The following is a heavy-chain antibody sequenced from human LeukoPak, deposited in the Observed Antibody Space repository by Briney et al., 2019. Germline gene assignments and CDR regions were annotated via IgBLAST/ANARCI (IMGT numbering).Heavy chain of an antibody. CDR3: ATNGYYCMDV. D-gene: IGHD2-8*01. CDR1: GGSFSGYY. CDR2: INHSGST. J-gene: IGHJ6*03. V-gene: IGHV4-34*01. Sequence: PSETLSPTCAVYGGSFSGYYWTWIRQPPGKGLEWIGEINHSGSTNYNPSLKSRVTISVDTSQNQFSLKVNSLTAADTAVYYCATNGYYCMDVWGKGTTVTVSS.